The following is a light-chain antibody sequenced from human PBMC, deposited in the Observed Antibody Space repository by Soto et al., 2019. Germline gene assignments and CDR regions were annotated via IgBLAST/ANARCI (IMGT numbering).Light chain of an antibody. V-gene: IGKV3-11*01. Sequence: EIVLTQSPATLSLSPGERATLSCRASQGVRGFLTWYQQKPGQAPRLLIYDASNRATAVPGRFSGSGSGTDFSLTISSLEPEDFAVYYCQQRSSWPPALSFGGGTKVE. J-gene: IGKJ4*01. CDR1: QGVRGF. CDR3: QQRSSWPPALS. CDR2: DAS.